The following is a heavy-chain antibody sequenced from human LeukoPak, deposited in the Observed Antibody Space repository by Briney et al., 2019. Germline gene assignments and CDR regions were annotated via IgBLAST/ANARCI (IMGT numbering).Heavy chain of an antibody. CDR3: ARDRDYGSGIFDY. V-gene: IGHV1-2*02. Sequence: GASVNVAFKASVYTFTGYYMHWVRQAPGQGLEWMGWINPNSGGTNYAQKFQSRVTMTRDTSISTAYMELNRLRSDDTAVYYCARDRDYGSGIFDYWGQGTLVTVSS. CDR2: INPNSGGT. CDR1: VYTFTGYY. J-gene: IGHJ4*02. D-gene: IGHD3-10*01.